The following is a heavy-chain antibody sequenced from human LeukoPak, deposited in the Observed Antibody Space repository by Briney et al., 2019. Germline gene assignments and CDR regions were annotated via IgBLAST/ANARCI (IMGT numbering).Heavy chain of an antibody. CDR1: GFTFSSCA. CDR3: AGGLDAFDI. CDR2: ITDRGDST. V-gene: IGHV3-23*01. J-gene: IGHJ3*02. D-gene: IGHD3-16*01. Sequence: GGSLRLSCAASGFTFSSCAVSWVRQAPEKGLEWVSTITDRGDSTYYADSVKGRFTISRDNSKNTLYLQMNRLRADDTAVYYCAGGLDAFDIWGQGTMVTVSS.